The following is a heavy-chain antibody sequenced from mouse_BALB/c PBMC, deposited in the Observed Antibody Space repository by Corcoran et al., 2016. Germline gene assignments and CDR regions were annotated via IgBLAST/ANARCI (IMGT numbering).Heavy chain of an antibody. V-gene: IGHV9-3-1*01. CDR3: AREVPHAMDY. CDR1: GYTFTNYG. CDR2: INTYTGEP. J-gene: IGHJ4*01. D-gene: IGHD2-14*01. Sequence: QIQLVQSGPELKKPGETVKISCKASGYTFTNYGMNWVKQAPGKGLKWMGWINTYTGEPTYADDFKGRFAFSLETSASTAYLQINNLKNEDTATYFCAREVPHAMDYWGQGTSVTVSS.